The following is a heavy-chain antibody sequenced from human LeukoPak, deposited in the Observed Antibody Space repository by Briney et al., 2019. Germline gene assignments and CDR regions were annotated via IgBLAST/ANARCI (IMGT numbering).Heavy chain of an antibody. D-gene: IGHD1-26*01. V-gene: IGHV1-8*03. J-gene: IGHJ3*02. CDR1: GYTFTSYD. Sequence: ASVKVSCKASGYTFTSYDINWVRQATGQGLEWMGWMNLNSGSTGYAQKFQGRVTITRNTSISTAYMDLRSLRSDDTAVYYCARDLIVGATLAGGHDAFDIWGQGTMVTVSS. CDR3: ARDLIVGATLAGGHDAFDI. CDR2: MNLNSGST.